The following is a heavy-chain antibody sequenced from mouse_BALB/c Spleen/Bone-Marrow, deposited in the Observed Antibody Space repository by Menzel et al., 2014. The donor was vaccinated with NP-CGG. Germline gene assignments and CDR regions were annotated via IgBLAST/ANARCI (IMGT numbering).Heavy chain of an antibody. J-gene: IGHJ2*01. CDR3: ARGNYGNYVDYFDY. CDR2: INSNGGST. D-gene: IGHD2-1*01. Sequence: EVKLMESGGGLVLPGGSLKLSCAASGFTFSSYGMSWVRQTPDKRLELVASINSNGGSTYYPDSVKGRFTISRDNAKNTLSLQMSSLKSEDTAMYYCARGNYGNYVDYFDYWGQGTTLTVSS. CDR1: GFTFSSYG. V-gene: IGHV5-6-3*01.